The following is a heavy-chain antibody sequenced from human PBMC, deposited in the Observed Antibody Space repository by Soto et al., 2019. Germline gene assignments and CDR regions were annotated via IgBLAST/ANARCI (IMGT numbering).Heavy chain of an antibody. D-gene: IGHD4-17*01. J-gene: IGHJ4*02. V-gene: IGHV4-39*01. Sequence: SETLSLTCSVSGGSISSSSYYWPWIRQPPGKGLEWIGSIYYSGSTYYNPSLKSRVTISVDTSKNEFYMKLASVTAADTTVYYCAGQAVNGDYPLFDYSCQGTLVTVSS. CDR1: GGSISSSSYY. CDR3: AGQAVNGDYPLFDY. CDR2: IYYSGST.